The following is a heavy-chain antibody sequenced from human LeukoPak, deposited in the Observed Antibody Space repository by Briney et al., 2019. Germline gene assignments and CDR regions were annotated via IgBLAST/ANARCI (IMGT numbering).Heavy chain of an antibody. D-gene: IGHD3-22*01. CDR2: IKSKIDGGTT. V-gene: IGHV3-15*07. Sequence: GGSLRLSCAASGFTFSNAWMNWVRQAPGKGLEWVGRIKSKIDGGTTDYAAPVKGRFTISRDDSKNTLYLEMNSLKTEDTAVYYCITAFDSSGYYRSYWGQGTLVTVSS. CDR3: ITAFDSSGYYRSY. CDR1: GFTFSNAW. J-gene: IGHJ4*02.